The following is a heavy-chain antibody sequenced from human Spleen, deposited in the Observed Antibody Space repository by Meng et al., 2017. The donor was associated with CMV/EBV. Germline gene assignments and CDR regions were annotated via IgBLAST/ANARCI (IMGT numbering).Heavy chain of an antibody. D-gene: IGHD6-13*01. CDR3: ARGSSWYFY. Sequence: GSLRLSCTVSGGSISPNYWSWIRQTPGNGLEWIGYVYYTGSTNYNPSLKSRVTILLDTSKNQFSLKLTSMTAADTAVYYCARGSSWYFYWGQGTLVTVSS. J-gene: IGHJ4*02. CDR2: VYYTGST. CDR1: GGSISPNY. V-gene: IGHV4-59*01.